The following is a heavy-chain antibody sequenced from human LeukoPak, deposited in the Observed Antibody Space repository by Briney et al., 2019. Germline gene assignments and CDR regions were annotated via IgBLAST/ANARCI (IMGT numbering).Heavy chain of an antibody. V-gene: IGHV3-15*01. D-gene: IGHD3-3*01. CDR2: IKARSDGGTT. CDR3: TTGGDLWSTYPDH. CDR1: GFTFSGAW. J-gene: IGHJ4*02. Sequence: PGGSFRLSCTASGFTFSGAWMSWVRQAPGKGLECIGRIKARSDGGTTDYAGPATGRFTISRNDSENTVYMHIHSLKTDDIALYYCTTGGDLWSTYPDHWGQGILVTVSS.